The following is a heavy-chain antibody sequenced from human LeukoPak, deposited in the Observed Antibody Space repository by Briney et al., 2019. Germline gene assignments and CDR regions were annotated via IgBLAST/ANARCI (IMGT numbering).Heavy chain of an antibody. V-gene: IGHV3-23*01. Sequence: PGLSLRLSRAASGFTFRSYAISGVRHAPGRGREWVSAHRGRGWSSYYAHSVQGRFTISRDSAKNTLYVQVHSLTAEDTVVYYCAKGTSSSSRDPLDYWGQGTLVTVSS. D-gene: IGHD6-13*01. CDR2: HRGRGWSS. J-gene: IGHJ4*02. CDR1: GFTFRSYA. CDR3: AKGTSSSSRDPLDY.